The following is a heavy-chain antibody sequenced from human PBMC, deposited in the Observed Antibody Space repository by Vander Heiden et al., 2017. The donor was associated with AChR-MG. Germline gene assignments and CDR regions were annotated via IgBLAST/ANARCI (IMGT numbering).Heavy chain of an antibody. CDR2: INAGNGNT. V-gene: IGHV1-3*01. J-gene: IGHJ4*02. Sequence: QVQLVQSGAEVKKPGASVKVSCKASGYTFTSYAMHWVRQAPGQRLEWMGWINAGNGNTKYSQKFQGRVTITRDTSASTAYMELSSLRSEDTAVYYCARDRGIVVVPNSGFDYWGQGTLVTVSS. D-gene: IGHD2-15*01. CDR1: GYTFTSYA. CDR3: ARDRGIVVVPNSGFDY.